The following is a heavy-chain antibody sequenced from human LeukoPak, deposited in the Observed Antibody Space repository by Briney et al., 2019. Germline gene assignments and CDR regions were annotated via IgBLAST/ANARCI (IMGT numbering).Heavy chain of an antibody. D-gene: IGHD3-22*01. V-gene: IGHV4-34*01. CDR3: ASLRDSSGYREQKFDY. CDR2: INHSGST. Sequence: PSETLSLTCTVSGGSISSYYWSWIRQPPGKGLEWIGEINHSGSTNYNPSLKSRVTISVDTSKNQFSLKLSSVTAADTAVYYCASLRDSSGYREQKFDYWGQGTLVTVSS. J-gene: IGHJ4*02. CDR1: GGSISSYY.